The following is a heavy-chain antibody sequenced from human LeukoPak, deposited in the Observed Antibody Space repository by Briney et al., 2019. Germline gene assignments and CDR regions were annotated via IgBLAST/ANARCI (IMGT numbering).Heavy chain of an antibody. D-gene: IGHD3-3*01. CDR3: ARGDDSDYYYYYMDV. J-gene: IGHJ6*03. CDR1: GFTFSSYS. Sequence: GSLRLSCAASGFTFSSYSMNWVRQAPGKGLEWVSSISSSSSYIYYADSVKGRFTISRDNAKNSLYLQMNSLRAEDTAVYYCARGDDSDYYYYYMDVWGKGTTVTVSS. V-gene: IGHV3-21*01. CDR2: ISSSSSYI.